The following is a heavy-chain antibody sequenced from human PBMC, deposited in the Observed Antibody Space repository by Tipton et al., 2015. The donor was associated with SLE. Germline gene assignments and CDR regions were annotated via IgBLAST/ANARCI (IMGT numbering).Heavy chain of an antibody. D-gene: IGHD2-15*01. CDR3: ARPYCSGGGCYPEYD. Sequence: TLSLTCTVSGGPLSSGSFYWSWIPQPAGKGLEWIWLIYNSGSTNYNTSLKSRVTISVDMSKNQLSLKLSSVTAADTAVYYCARPYCSGGGCYPEYDWGQGTLVTVS. J-gene: IGHJ1*01. CDR1: GGPLSSGSFY. CDR2: IYNSGST. V-gene: IGHV4-61*02.